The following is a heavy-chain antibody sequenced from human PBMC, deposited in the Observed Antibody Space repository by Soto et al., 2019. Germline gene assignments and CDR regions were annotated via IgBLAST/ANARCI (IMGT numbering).Heavy chain of an antibody. Sequence: SVKVSCTASGGTFSSYAISWVRQAPGQGLEWMGGIIPIFGTANYAQKFQGRVTITADESTSTAYMELSSLRSEDTAVYYCARDVSFKDYYGMDVWGQGTTGNGS. CDR1: GGTFSSYA. CDR2: IIPIFGTA. CDR3: ARDVSFKDYYGMDV. J-gene: IGHJ6*02. V-gene: IGHV1-69*13.